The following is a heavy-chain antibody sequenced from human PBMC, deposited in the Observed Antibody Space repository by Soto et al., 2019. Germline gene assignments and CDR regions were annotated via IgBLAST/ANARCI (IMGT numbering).Heavy chain of an antibody. Sequence: QVQLQESGPGLVKPSQTLSLTCTVSGGSISSGGYYWSWIRQDPGKGLEWIGYLYYSGVTYYNPSLKSRVTIAVDKSKNQFSLKLNSVTAADTAVYYCARVGRYYDSGVWGGYFEYWGQGTLVTVTS. CDR3: ARVGRYYDSGVWGGYFEY. J-gene: IGHJ4*02. D-gene: IGHD3-22*01. V-gene: IGHV4-31*03. CDR1: GGSISSGGYY. CDR2: LYYSGVT.